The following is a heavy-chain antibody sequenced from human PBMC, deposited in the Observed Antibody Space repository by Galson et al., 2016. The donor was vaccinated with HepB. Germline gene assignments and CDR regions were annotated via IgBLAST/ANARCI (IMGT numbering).Heavy chain of an antibody. J-gene: IGHJ5*02. Sequence: QSGADVKKPGESLKISCKGSGSSFSTYWIAWVRQMPGKGLEWMAIIFPGDSNTRYSPSFQGQVTFSADKSINTAYMQWSSLKASDTAIYYCARLVSSRSPYDAGGQGTLVTVSS. D-gene: IGHD3-22*01. V-gene: IGHV5-51*01. CDR2: IFPGDSNT. CDR3: ARLVSSRSPYDA. CDR1: GSSFSTYW.